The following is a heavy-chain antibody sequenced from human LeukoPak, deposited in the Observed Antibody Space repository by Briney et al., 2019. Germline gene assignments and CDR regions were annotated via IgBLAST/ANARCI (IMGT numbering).Heavy chain of an antibody. CDR2: IKSKTDGGTT. CDR1: GFTFSNAW. V-gene: IGHV3-15*01. J-gene: IGHJ4*02. D-gene: IGHD1-1*01. Sequence: GGSLRLSCAASGFTFSNAWMSWVRQAPGKGLEWVGRIKSKTDGGTTDYAAPVKGRFTVSRDDSKNTLYLQMNSLRAEDTAVYYCAKTGNPATGDYWGQGTLVTVSS. CDR3: AKTGNPATGDY.